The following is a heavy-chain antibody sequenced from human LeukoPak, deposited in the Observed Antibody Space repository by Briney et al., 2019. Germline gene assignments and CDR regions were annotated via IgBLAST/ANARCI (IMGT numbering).Heavy chain of an antibody. V-gene: IGHV3-23*01. CDR2: ISGSGGNT. Sequence: GGSLRLSCAASGFTFSNSAMSWVRQAPGKGLEWVSTISGSGGNTYYADSVKGRFTISRDNSKNALYLQMNSLRAEDTAVYYCAKVSIYNTEFYYFDYWGQGTLVTVSS. J-gene: IGHJ4*02. D-gene: IGHD1-1*01. CDR1: GFTFSNSA. CDR3: AKVSIYNTEFYYFDY.